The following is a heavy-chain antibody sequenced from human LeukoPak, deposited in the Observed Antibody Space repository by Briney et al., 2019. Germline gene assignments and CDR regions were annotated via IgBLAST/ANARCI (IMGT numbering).Heavy chain of an antibody. V-gene: IGHV3-30*18. J-gene: IGHJ4*02. CDR1: GFTFSSYG. D-gene: IGHD6-6*01. Sequence: GGSLRLSCAASGFTFSSYGMHWVRQAPGKGLEWVAVISYDGSNKYYADSVKGRFTISRDNSKNTLYLQMNSLRAEDTAVYYCAKVHSSSSPGVFDYWGQGTLVTVSS. CDR2: ISYDGSNK. CDR3: AKVHSSSSPGVFDY.